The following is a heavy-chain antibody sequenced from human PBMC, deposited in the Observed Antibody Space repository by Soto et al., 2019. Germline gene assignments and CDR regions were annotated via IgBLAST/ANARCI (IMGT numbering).Heavy chain of an antibody. CDR3: AKEGGLSGSHYISSSYYFDY. CDR2: ISYDGSNT. D-gene: IGHD1-26*01. V-gene: IGHV3-30-3*01. J-gene: IGHJ4*02. CDR1: GFTFSSYS. Sequence: PGGSLILSCAASGFTFSSYSMHWVRQAPGKGLEWVAVISYDGSNTYYADSVKGRFTISRDNSKNTLYLQMNSLRAEDTSVYYCAKEGGLSGSHYISSSYYFDYWGQGTLVTVSS.